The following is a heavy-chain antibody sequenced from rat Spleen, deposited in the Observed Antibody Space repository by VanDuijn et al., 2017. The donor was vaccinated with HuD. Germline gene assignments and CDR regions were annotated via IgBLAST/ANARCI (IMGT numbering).Heavy chain of an antibody. V-gene: IGHV5-25*01. D-gene: IGHD1-5*01. Sequence: EVQLVESGGGLVQPGRSMKLSCAASGLSFSNYDMAWVRQAPTKGLEWVAYISYDGGRIYYRDPVKGRFTISRDNAKNTLYLQMDSLRSEDTATYYCARLRNNYDYFDYWGQGVMVTVSS. CDR3: ARLRNNYDYFDY. CDR1: GLSFSNYD. CDR2: ISYDGGRI. J-gene: IGHJ2*01.